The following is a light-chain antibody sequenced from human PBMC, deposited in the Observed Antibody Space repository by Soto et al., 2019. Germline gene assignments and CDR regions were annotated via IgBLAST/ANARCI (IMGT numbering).Light chain of an antibody. CDR3: RQYNSWPPRYT. CDR1: QSVSRA. J-gene: IGKJ2*01. Sequence: DIVLTQSPATLSVSPGESATLSCRASQSVSRALAWYQHVPGQAPRLLIYDSSTRATGVPARFSGSGSGTRFTLTISSLQSEDFAVYYCRQYNSWPPRYTFGQGTKLQI. V-gene: IGKV3-15*01. CDR2: DSS.